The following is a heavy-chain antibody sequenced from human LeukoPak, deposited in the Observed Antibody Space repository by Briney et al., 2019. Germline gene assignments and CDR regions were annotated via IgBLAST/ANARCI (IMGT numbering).Heavy chain of an antibody. V-gene: IGHV4-39*01. CDR1: GGSISSSSYY. CDR2: IYYSGST. CDR3: ARLVWYYYDSSGYFYYYYMDV. J-gene: IGHJ6*03. D-gene: IGHD3-22*01. Sequence: PSEALSLTCTVSGGSISSSSYYWGWIRQPPGKGLEWIGSIYYSGSTYYNPSLKSRVTISVDTSKNQFSLKLSSVTAADTAVYYCARLVWYYYDSSGYFYYYYMDVWGKGTTVTISS.